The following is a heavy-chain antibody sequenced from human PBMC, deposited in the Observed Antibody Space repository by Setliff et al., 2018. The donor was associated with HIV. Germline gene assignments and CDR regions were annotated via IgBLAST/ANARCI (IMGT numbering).Heavy chain of an antibody. D-gene: IGHD6-13*01. Sequence: GGSLRLSCATSGFSFSNYHMHWVRQAPGRGLEWVSYISSSSSTIYYADSVKGRFTISRDNAKNSLYLQMNSLRAEDTAVYYCARVAATRGDDAFDIWGQGTMVTVSS. CDR2: ISSSSSTI. CDR3: ARVAATRGDDAFDI. CDR1: GFSFSNYH. V-gene: IGHV3-48*01. J-gene: IGHJ3*02.